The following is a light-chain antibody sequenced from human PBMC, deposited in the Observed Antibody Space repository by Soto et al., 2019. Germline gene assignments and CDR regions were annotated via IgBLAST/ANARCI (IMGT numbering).Light chain of an antibody. Sequence: DIQMTQSPSSLSASVGDRVTITCRASENINKYLNWYQHKPGRAPRLLIYAAANLQGGVPSRFSGSGSGTDFTLIISSLQPEDFATYYCQQSHSTLSVTFGGGTKV. CDR1: ENINKY. J-gene: IGKJ4*01. CDR3: QQSHSTLSVT. CDR2: AAA. V-gene: IGKV1-39*01.